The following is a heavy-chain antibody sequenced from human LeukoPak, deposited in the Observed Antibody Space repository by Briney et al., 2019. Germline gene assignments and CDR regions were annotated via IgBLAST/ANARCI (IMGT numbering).Heavy chain of an antibody. D-gene: IGHD3-3*01. V-gene: IGHV3-11*04. CDR1: GFTFSYYY. Sequence: PGGSLRLSCAASGFTFSYYYMSWIRQAPGKGLDGVSYISSSCSTIYYADTVKGRFTISRDNAKNSLYLQTNSLRAEDTAVYYCARDGYYDFWSGYYSHYYYYMDVWGKGPRSPSP. CDR2: ISSSCSTI. CDR3: ARDGYYDFWSGYYSHYYYYMDV. J-gene: IGHJ6*03.